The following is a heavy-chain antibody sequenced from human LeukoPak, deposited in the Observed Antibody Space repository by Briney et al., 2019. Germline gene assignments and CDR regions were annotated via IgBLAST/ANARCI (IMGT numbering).Heavy chain of an antibody. CDR1: GSTVTVYN. D-gene: IGHD3-10*01. J-gene: IGHJ3*02. Sequence: ASVKLSCKGSGSTVTVYNMHWVRQAPGQGLGWVGGSNPNSGDTNYAQKFQGWVTMTRETSISTAYMELSRLRSDDTAVYYCVRDYYGSGSAGDAFDIWGQGTMVTVSS. V-gene: IGHV1-2*04. CDR2: SNPNSGDT. CDR3: VRDYYGSGSAGDAFDI.